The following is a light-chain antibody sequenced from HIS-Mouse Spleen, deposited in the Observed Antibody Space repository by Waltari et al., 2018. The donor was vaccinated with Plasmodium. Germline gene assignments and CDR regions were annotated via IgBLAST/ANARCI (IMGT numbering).Light chain of an antibody. J-gene: IGKJ1*01. V-gene: IGKV1-5*03. CDR3: QQYNSYWT. CDR2: KAS. Sequence: DIQMTQSPSPPSASVAHRVTITCRASQSISSWLAWYQQKPGKAPKCLIYKASSLESGVPSRFSGSGSGTEFTLTISSLQPDDFATYYCQQYNSYWTFGQGTKVEIK. CDR1: QSISSW.